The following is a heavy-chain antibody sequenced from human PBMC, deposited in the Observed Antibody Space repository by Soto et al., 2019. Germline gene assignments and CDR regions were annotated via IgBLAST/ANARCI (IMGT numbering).Heavy chain of an antibody. CDR2: INPNSGGT. J-gene: IGHJ4*02. V-gene: IGHV1-2*04. CDR3: ARAHCGGDCYSGVDY. Sequence: QVQLVQSGAEVKKPGASVKVSCKASGYTFTGYYMHWVRQAPGQGLEWMGWINPNSGGTNSAQKFQGWVTMTRDTSISTAYMELSRLRSDDTAVYYFARAHCGGDCYSGVDYWGQGTLVTVSS. CDR1: GYTFTGYY. D-gene: IGHD2-21*02.